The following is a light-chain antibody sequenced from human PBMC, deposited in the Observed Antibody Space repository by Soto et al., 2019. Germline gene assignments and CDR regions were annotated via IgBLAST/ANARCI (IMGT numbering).Light chain of an antibody. Sequence: ENVLTQSPGTLSLSPGERATLSCRASQSVSSYSLAWYQQKPGQAPRLVMYGTSNRATGIPDRFSGSGPGTDFTLTISRLEPEDFAVYYCQQYDSSPRTFGQGTKVDIK. J-gene: IGKJ1*01. V-gene: IGKV3-20*01. CDR2: GTS. CDR1: QSVSSYS. CDR3: QQYDSSPRT.